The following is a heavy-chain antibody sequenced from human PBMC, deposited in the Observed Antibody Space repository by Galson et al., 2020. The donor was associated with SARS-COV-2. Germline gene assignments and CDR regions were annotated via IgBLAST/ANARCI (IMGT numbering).Heavy chain of an antibody. J-gene: IGHJ4*02. V-gene: IGHV3-23*01. CDR3: AKDRLLGAGATGLFDY. D-gene: IGHD1-26*01. CDR2: ISGSGGST. Sequence: GGSLRLSCAASGFTFSSYAMSWVRQAPGKGLEWVSAISGSGGSTYYADSVKGRFTISRDNSKNTLYLQMNSLRAEDTAVYYCAKDRLLGAGATGLFDYWGQGTLVTVSS. CDR1: GFTFSSYA.